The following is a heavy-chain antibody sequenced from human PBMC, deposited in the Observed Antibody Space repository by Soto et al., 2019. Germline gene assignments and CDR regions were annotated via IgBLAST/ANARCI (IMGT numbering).Heavy chain of an antibody. D-gene: IGHD1-26*01. CDR3: GKGRSYYYYYGVDV. V-gene: IGHV3-23*01. CDR1: GYTFCISA. J-gene: IGHJ6*02. CDR2: IIDSGGST. Sequence: PGGSLKLSCAASGYTFCISAMGWVRQAPGKGLEWVSDIIDSGGSTYYADAVKGRFTISRDNSKSTLYLQMNSLRAEDTAVYYCGKGRSYYYYYGVDVWGQGTTVTVSS.